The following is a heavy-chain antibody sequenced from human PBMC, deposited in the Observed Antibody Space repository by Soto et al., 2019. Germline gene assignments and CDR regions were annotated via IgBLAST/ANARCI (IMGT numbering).Heavy chain of an antibody. D-gene: IGHD6-6*01. CDR3: ARDRIAARFMSYYYYGMDV. V-gene: IGHV4-61*01. CDR2: IYYSGST. Sequence: SETLSLTCTVSGGSVSSGSYYWSWIRQPPGKGLEWIGYIYYSGSTNYNPSLKSRVTISVDTSKNQFSLKLSSVTAADTAVYYCARDRIAARFMSYYYYGMDVWGQGTTVTVPS. J-gene: IGHJ6*02. CDR1: GGSVSSGSYY.